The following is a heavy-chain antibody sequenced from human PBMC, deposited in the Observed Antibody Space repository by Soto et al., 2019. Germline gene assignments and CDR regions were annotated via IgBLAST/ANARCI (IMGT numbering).Heavy chain of an antibody. D-gene: IGHD3-22*01. V-gene: IGHV5-51*01. Sequence: GESLKTSCKGPGYSFSSYWIGWVRQMPGKGLEWMAIIYPDDSETRYVPSVQGQVTISADNANSTAYLQWSSLKASDTAMYYCARVGYDSSGYYFLYYFDYWGHGTLVTVSS. CDR2: IYPDDSET. J-gene: IGHJ4*01. CDR1: GYSFSSYW. CDR3: ARVGYDSSGYYFLYYFDY.